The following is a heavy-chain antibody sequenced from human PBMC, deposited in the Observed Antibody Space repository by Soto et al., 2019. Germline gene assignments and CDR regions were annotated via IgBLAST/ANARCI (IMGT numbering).Heavy chain of an antibody. CDR1: GAALNSGNYY. V-gene: IGHV4-31*03. J-gene: IGHJ5*02. D-gene: IGHD2-21*01. Sequence: SETLSLTCSVSGAALNSGNYYWSWICQVPGKGLEWIGHIYVTGAVDYSPSLRDRITISQDTSERQFSLNLRLVTAADTAVYYCARLRIATNNYKWFDPWGQGTLVTVSS. CDR2: IYVTGAV. CDR3: ARLRIATNNYKWFDP.